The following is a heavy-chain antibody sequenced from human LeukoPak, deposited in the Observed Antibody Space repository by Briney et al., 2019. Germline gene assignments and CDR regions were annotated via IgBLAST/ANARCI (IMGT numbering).Heavy chain of an antibody. CDR3: AKQFVDI. J-gene: IGHJ5*02. CDR1: GFTFSNYA. D-gene: IGHD5-24*01. Sequence: PGGSLRLSCAASGFTFSNYAMNWVRQAPGKGLEWVSSISGSGDDPSYADSVKGRFTISRDNSRNTLYLQMNSLRAEDTAAYYCAKQFVDIWGQGTLVTVSS. CDR2: ISGSGDDP. V-gene: IGHV3-23*01.